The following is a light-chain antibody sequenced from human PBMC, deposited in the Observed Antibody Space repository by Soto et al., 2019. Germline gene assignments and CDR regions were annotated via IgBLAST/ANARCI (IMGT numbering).Light chain of an antibody. CDR1: SSHIGATYD. V-gene: IGLV1-40*01. CDR2: GNS. J-gene: IGLJ3*02. CDR3: QAVDNSLSASGV. Sequence: QSVLTQPPSVSGAPGQRVTISCAGSSSHIGATYDIHWYQQLPGAAPRLLIYGNSNRPSGVPDRFAGSKSGTSASLAIIGLRVEDEGIYYCQAVDNSLSASGVFGGGTKVTVL.